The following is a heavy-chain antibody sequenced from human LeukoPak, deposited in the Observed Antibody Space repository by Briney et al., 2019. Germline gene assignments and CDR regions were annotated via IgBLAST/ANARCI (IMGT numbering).Heavy chain of an antibody. V-gene: IGHV1-2*04. D-gene: IGHD2-2*01. Sequence: ASVTVSCTASGYTFTSYAMNWVRQAPGQGLEWMGWINPNSGGTNYAQKFQGWVTMTRDTSISTAYMELSRLRSDDTAVYYCARGVLPAAMRGIGDAFDIWGQGTMVTVSS. J-gene: IGHJ3*02. CDR2: INPNSGGT. CDR3: ARGVLPAAMRGIGDAFDI. CDR1: GYTFTSYA.